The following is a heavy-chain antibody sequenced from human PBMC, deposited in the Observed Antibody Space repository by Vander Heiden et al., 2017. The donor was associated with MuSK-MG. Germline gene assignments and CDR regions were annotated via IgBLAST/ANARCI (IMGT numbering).Heavy chain of an antibody. J-gene: IGHJ4*02. Sequence: EVQLVESGGGLVQPGGSLRLSCAVSGLTFTTHCMTWVRQAPGKGLEWVANINQDGREKYYVDSVKGRFTISRDNAKNSMYLQMNSLRGEDAAVYYCARGRASEYWGQGTLVTVSS. CDR1: GLTFTTHC. CDR2: INQDGREK. V-gene: IGHV3-7*01. CDR3: ARGRASEY.